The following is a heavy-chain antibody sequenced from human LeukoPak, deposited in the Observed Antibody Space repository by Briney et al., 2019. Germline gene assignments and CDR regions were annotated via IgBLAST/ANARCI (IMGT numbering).Heavy chain of an antibody. Sequence: SVKVSCKASGGTLSSYAISWVRQAPGQGLEWMGGIIPIFGTANSAQKFQGRVTITADESTSTAYMELSSLRSEDTAAYYCASLGYCSSTSCANYYYYYMDVWGKGTTVTVSS. CDR3: ASLGYCSSTSCANYYYYYMDV. J-gene: IGHJ6*03. D-gene: IGHD2-2*01. CDR2: IIPIFGTA. V-gene: IGHV1-69*13. CDR1: GGTLSSYA.